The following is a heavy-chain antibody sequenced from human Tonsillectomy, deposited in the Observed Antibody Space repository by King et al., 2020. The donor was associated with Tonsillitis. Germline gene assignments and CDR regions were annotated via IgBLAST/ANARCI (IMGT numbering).Heavy chain of an antibody. J-gene: IGHJ4*02. CDR1: GFTLSAYT. V-gene: IGHV3-21*01. CDR2: HGLSGTNI. D-gene: IGHD6-13*01. CDR3: ATGIAAPAPFDC. Sequence: VQLVESGGGLVKPGRSLRLSCAASGFTLSAYTMNWVRQPPGKGREWVSSHGLSGTNIYYGDSVKGRFTISRDNAKNALFLQINSQRAEDTAMYYCATGIAAPAPFDCGGQGSPVTV.